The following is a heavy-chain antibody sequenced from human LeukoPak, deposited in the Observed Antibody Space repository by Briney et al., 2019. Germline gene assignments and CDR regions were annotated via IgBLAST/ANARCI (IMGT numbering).Heavy chain of an antibody. CDR2: IKSKTDGGTT. D-gene: IGHD5-18*01. CDR1: GFTFSSYW. CDR3: TTGTWIQLWLPDY. Sequence: GGSLRLSCAASGFTFSSYWMSWVRQAPGKGLEWVGHIKSKTDGGTTDFAAPVKGRFTISRDDSKNTLFLQMNSLKTEDTAVYYCTTGTWIQLWLPDYWGQGTLVTVSS. J-gene: IGHJ4*02. V-gene: IGHV3-15*01.